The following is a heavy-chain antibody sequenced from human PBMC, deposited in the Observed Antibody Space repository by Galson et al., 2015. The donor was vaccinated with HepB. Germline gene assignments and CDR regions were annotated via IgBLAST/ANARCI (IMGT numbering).Heavy chain of an antibody. V-gene: IGHV3-21*01. CDR2: IGSSSTYI. J-gene: IGHJ6*02. Sequence: SLRLSCAASGLVFGSYGLNWVRQAPGKGLEWVSSIGSSSTYIYYADSVKGRFTISRDNAKNSLYLQMNSLRADDTAVYYCARERLFRGVMDVWGQGTTVTVS. CDR3: ARERLFRGVMDV. D-gene: IGHD3-10*01. CDR1: GLVFGSYG.